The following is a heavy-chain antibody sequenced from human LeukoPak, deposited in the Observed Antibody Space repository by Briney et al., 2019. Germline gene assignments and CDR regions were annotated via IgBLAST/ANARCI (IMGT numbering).Heavy chain of an antibody. CDR1: GFIFSIYW. Sequence: GGSVRLSCAASGFIFSIYWMSCVREAPGKGREWVANIKQGGSEKYYVDSVTGRFTISRDNAKNSLCLQMNSLRADDTAVYYCARDDYNSGWDWGQGTLVTVSS. V-gene: IGHV3-7*03. CDR2: IKQGGSEK. D-gene: IGHD6-19*01. J-gene: IGHJ4*02. CDR3: ARDDYNSGWD.